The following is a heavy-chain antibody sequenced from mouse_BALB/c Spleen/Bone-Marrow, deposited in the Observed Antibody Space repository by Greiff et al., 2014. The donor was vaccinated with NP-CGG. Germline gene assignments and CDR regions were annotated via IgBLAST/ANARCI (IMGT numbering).Heavy chain of an antibody. CDR1: GFSLTSYG. V-gene: IGHV2-9*02. D-gene: IGHD2-4*01. CDR3: ASPIYYDYPLFAY. J-gene: IGHJ3*01. Sequence: VQLQESGPGLVAPSQSLSITCTVSGFSLTSYGVHWVRQPPGKGLEWLGVIWAGGSTNYNSALTSRLSISKDNSKSQVFSKMNSLQTDDTAMYYCASPIYYDYPLFAYWGQGTLVTVSA. CDR2: IWAGGST.